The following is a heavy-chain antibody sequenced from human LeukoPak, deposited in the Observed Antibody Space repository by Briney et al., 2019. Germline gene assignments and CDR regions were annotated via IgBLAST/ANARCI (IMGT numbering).Heavy chain of an antibody. V-gene: IGHV4-39*02. CDR3: AREVAGTPWIDY. D-gene: IGHD6-19*01. Sequence: SSETLSLTRTVSGGSISSRSHSWGWIRQPPGKGLDWIGNIYYNGGTYYNPSLKSRVTISVDTSKNQFSLKLSSVTAADTAVYYCAREVAGTPWIDYWGQGTLVTVSS. J-gene: IGHJ4*02. CDR2: IYYNGGT. CDR1: GGSISSRSHS.